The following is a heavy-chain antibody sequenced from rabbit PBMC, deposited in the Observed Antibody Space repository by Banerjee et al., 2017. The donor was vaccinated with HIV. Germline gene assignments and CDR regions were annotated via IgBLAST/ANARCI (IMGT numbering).Heavy chain of an antibody. D-gene: IGHD2-1*01. V-gene: IGHV1S40*01. CDR2: IYGGSHGNH. CDR3: ARFRYDDYYFNL. J-gene: IGHJ4*01. Sequence: QSLEESGGDLVKPGASLTLTCKVSGFSFSSTYWICWVRQAPGKGLEWIACIYGGSHGNHYYASWAKGRFTISKTSSTTVTVQMTSLTAADTATYFCARFRYDDYYFNLWGPGTLVTVS. CDR1: GFSFSSTYW.